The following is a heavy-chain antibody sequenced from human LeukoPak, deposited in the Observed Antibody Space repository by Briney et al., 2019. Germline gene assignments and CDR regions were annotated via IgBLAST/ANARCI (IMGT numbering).Heavy chain of an antibody. CDR3: ARELSGSYYDFDY. J-gene: IGHJ4*02. V-gene: IGHV3-49*04. D-gene: IGHD1-26*01. CDR1: GFTFGDYA. Sequence: GRSLRLSCTASGFTFGDYAMSWVRQAPGKGLEWVGFIRTKAYGGTTEYAASVKGRFTISRDASKSIVYLQMNSLKTEDTSVYYCARELSGSYYDFDYWGQGTLVTVSS. CDR2: IRTKAYGGTT.